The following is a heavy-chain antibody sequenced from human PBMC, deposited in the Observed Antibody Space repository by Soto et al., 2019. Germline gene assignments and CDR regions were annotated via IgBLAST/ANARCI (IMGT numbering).Heavy chain of an antibody. Sequence: QVQLQESGPGLVKPSETLSLTCAVSGGSIRPHYWSWIRQSPGKGLEWIGYVYYTGSTDYNPSLKSRVSISVDTYKNQFALKLSSVTAADTAVYYCARAMDSFSSGYYWGADFDYWGQGALVTVSS. J-gene: IGHJ4*02. CDR3: ARAMDSFSSGYYWGADFDY. V-gene: IGHV4-59*11. CDR1: GGSIRPHY. D-gene: IGHD3-22*01. CDR2: VYYTGST.